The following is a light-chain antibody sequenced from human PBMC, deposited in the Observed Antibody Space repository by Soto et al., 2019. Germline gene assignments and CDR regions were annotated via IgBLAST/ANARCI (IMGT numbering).Light chain of an antibody. CDR3: QQYNSYS. CDR1: QSISSW. Sequence: DIQITQSPSTLSASVGDRVTITCRASQSISSWLAWYQQTPGTAPKVLIYHASNLQCGVPSRFSGSGSGTEFTLTISSLQPDDFATYYCQQYNSYSFGQGTKVDIK. V-gene: IGKV1-5*01. CDR2: HAS. J-gene: IGKJ1*01.